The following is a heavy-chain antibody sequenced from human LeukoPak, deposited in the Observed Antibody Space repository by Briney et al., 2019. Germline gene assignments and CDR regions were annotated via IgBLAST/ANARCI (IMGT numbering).Heavy chain of an antibody. CDR1: GGSISSYY. CDR2: IYYSGST. Sequence: SETLSLTCTVSGGSISSYYWSWIRQPPGKGLEWIGYIYYSGSTNYNPSLKSRVTISVDTSKNQFSLKLSSVTAADTAVYYCARRAQGYGGNSALEWFDPWGQGTLVTVSS. V-gene: IGHV4-59*01. CDR3: ARRAQGYGGNSALEWFDP. D-gene: IGHD4-23*01. J-gene: IGHJ5*02.